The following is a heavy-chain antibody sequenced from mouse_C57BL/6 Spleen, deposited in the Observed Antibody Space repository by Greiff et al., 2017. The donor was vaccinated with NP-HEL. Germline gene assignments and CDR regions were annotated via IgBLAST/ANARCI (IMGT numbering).Heavy chain of an antibody. J-gene: IGHJ1*03. Sequence: EVMLVESGGDLVKPGGSLKLSCAASGFTFSSYGMSWVRQTPDKRLEWVATISSGGSYTYYPDSVKGRFTISRDNAKNTLYLQMSSLKSEDTAMYYCARHISGYFDVWGTGTTVTVSS. CDR1: GFTFSSYG. CDR3: ARHISGYFDV. CDR2: ISSGGSYT. V-gene: IGHV5-6*02.